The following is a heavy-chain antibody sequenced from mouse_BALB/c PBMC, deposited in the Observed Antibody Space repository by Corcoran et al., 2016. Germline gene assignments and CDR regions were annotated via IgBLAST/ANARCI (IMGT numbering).Heavy chain of an antibody. CDR2: ILTGSGST. CDR3: AREGWYFDV. V-gene: IGHV1-9*01. Sequence: QVQLQQSGAELMKPGASVKISCKATGYTISSYWIEWIKQRPGHGLEWIGEILTGSGSTNYNEKFKGKATFTADTSSNTAYMQLSSLTSEDSAGYYCAREGWYFDVWGAGTTVTVSS. CDR1: GYTISSYW. J-gene: IGHJ1*01.